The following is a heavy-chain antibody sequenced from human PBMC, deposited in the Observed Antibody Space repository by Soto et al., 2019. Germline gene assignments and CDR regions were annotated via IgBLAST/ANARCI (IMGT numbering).Heavy chain of an antibody. J-gene: IGHJ3*02. CDR2: IYYSGST. D-gene: IGHD6-6*01. CDR3: ARVRRGIAARRAFDI. V-gene: IGHV4-59*01. Sequence: SETLTLTCTVSGGSISSYYLSWIRQPPGKGLEWIGYIYYSGSTNYNPSLKRRVTISLDTSKNQFSLKLSSVTAADTAVYYCARVRRGIAARRAFDIWGQGTMVTVSS. CDR1: GGSISSYY.